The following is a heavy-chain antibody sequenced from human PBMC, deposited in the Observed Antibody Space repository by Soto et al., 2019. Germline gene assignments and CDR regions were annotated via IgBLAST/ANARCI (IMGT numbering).Heavy chain of an antibody. Sequence: SETLSLTCTVSGGSISSGGYYWSWIRQHPGKGLEWIGYIYYSGSTYYNPSLKSRVTISVDTSKNQFSLKLSSVTAADTAVYYCARGDTAMYYGMDVWGQGTTVTVSS. V-gene: IGHV4-31*03. CDR3: ARGDTAMYYGMDV. CDR1: GGSISSGGYY. J-gene: IGHJ6*02. CDR2: IYYSGST. D-gene: IGHD5-18*01.